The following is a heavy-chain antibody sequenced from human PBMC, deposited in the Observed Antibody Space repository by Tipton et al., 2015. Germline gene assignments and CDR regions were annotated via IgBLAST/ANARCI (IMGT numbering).Heavy chain of an antibody. CDR1: GDSASSNSAA. CDR3: ARASIIQGYYHDSSRYYLFNS. V-gene: IGHV4-59*01. CDR2: IYYSGST. Sequence: GLVKPSQTLSLTCAISGDSASSNSAAWSWIRQSPGEGLEWIGYIYYSGSTNYNPSLRSRVAMSMDTSKNQFSLKLSSVIAADTAVYYCARASIIQGYYHDSSRYYLFNSWGQGTLVTVSS. J-gene: IGHJ1*01. D-gene: IGHD3-22*01.